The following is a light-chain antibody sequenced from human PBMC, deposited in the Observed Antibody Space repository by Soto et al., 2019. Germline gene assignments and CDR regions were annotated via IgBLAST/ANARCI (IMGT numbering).Light chain of an antibody. V-gene: IGLV4-69*01. CDR3: QIWGTGTYVV. J-gene: IGLJ2*01. Sequence: QHVLTQSPSASASLGASVKLTCTLSSGHSSYAIAWHQQQPEKGPRYLMKLNSDGSHSKGDGIPDRFSGSSSGAERYLTISRLQSEDEADYYCQIWGTGTYVVFGGGTKLTVL. CDR2: LNSDGSH. CDR1: SGHSSYA.